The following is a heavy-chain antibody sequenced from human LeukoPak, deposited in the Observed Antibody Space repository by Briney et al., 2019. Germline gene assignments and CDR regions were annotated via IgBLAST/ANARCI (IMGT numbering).Heavy chain of an antibody. CDR3: ARDIGWELRGYFDY. CDR2: ISSSSSTI. J-gene: IGHJ4*02. D-gene: IGHD1-26*01. V-gene: IGHV3-48*04. Sequence: GGSLRLSCAASGFTFSSYSMNWVRQAPGKGLEWVSYISSSSSTINYADSVKGRFTISRDNAKNSLYLQMNSPRAEDTAVYYCARDIGWELRGYFDYWGQGTLVTVSS. CDR1: GFTFSSYS.